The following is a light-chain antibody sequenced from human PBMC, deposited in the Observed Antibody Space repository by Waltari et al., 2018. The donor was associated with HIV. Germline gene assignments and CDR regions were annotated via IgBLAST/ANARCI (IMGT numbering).Light chain of an antibody. Sequence: IVMTQSPASLAVTLGERVTSNCKSRRNVFGMTYQVGYLSWYLQKPGPPPKLLIRWGSTREGGVPERFSAGGYGTEFTLTINSLQEEDVGVYYCQQYYTAPYTFGQGTRVEVK. J-gene: IGKJ2*01. V-gene: IGKV4-1*01. CDR2: WGS. CDR1: RNVFGMTYQVGY. CDR3: QQYYTAPYT.